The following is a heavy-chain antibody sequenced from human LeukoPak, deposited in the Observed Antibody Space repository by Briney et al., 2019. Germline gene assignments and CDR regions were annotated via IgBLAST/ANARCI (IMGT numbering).Heavy chain of an antibody. Sequence: GGSLRLSCEASGFTFSNHWMHWVRQAPGKGLVWVSVISKDGSTSIYADSVRGRLTISRDNAKNTLYLQMNSLRVEDTSVYYCAKVRAGTFDYWGQGTLVTVSS. CDR3: AKVRAGTFDY. CDR1: GFTFSNHW. D-gene: IGHD6-19*01. V-gene: IGHV3-74*01. J-gene: IGHJ4*02. CDR2: ISKDGSTS.